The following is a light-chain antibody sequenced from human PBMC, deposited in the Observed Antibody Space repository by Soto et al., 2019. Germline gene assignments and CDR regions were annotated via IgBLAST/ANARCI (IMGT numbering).Light chain of an antibody. V-gene: IGLV2-14*03. CDR3: ASYTGSSTYL. J-gene: IGLJ3*02. Sequence: QSALTQPASMSGSPGQWITISCTGTSGDVGFYDFVSWYQQHPGKVPRLIIYGVTKRPSGVSHRFSGSKSGNTASLIISGLQVEDEAAYSCASYTGSSTYLFGGGTKLTVL. CDR1: SGDVGFYDF. CDR2: GVT.